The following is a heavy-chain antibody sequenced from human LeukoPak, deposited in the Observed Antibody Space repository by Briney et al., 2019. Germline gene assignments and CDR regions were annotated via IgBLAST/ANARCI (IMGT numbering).Heavy chain of an antibody. CDR3: ARDTSSGWDYYYYMDV. CDR1: GYTSTTYG. CDR2: TYNSYT. J-gene: IGHJ6*03. D-gene: IGHD6-19*01. Sequence: ASVKVSCKASGYTSTTYGISWVRQAPGQGLEWMGWTYNSYTHYAQTLRDRLTMTTDTSTSTSYMELRSLRSDDTAVYYCARDTSSGWDYYYYMDVWGKGTTVTVSS. V-gene: IGHV1-18*01.